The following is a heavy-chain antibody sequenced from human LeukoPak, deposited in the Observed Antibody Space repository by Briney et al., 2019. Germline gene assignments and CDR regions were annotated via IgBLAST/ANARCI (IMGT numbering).Heavy chain of an antibody. V-gene: IGHV3-33*06. Sequence: PGGSPRLSCATSGFTFSHYGMHWVRQAPGKGLEWVAVIWSDGSNRFYGDAVKGRFTISRDNFQRTVYLQMNSLRAEDTAVYYCAKDAQRGFDYSNSLDNWGQGTLVTVSS. D-gene: IGHD4-11*01. CDR3: AKDAQRGFDYSNSLDN. CDR1: GFTFSHYG. CDR2: IWSDGSNR. J-gene: IGHJ4*02.